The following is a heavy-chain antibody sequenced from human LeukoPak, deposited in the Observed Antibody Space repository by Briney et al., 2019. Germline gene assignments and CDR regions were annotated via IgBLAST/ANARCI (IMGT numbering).Heavy chain of an antibody. CDR1: GFTFSSYA. V-gene: IGHV3-23*01. Sequence: GGSLRLSCAASGFTFSSYAMSWVRQAPGKGLEWVSAISGSGGSTYYADSVKGRFTISRDNSKNTLYPQMNSLRAEDTAVYYCAKGYDSSGYYLDYWGQGTPVTVSS. J-gene: IGHJ4*02. D-gene: IGHD3-22*01. CDR3: AKGYDSSGYYLDY. CDR2: ISGSGGST.